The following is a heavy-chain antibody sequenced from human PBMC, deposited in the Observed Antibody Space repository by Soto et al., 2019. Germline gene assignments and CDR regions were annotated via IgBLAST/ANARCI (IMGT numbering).Heavy chain of an antibody. J-gene: IGHJ5*02. D-gene: IGHD6-19*01. CDR1: GGSVSSGSYY. CDR3: ARDLGDAVAGTNWFDP. V-gene: IGHV4-61*01. CDR2: IYYSGST. Sequence: SETVSLTCTVSGGSVSSGSYYWSWIRQPPGKGLEWIGYIYYSGSTNYNPSLKSRVTISVDTSKNQFSLKLSSVTAADTAVYYCARDLGDAVAGTNWFDPWGQGTLVTVSS.